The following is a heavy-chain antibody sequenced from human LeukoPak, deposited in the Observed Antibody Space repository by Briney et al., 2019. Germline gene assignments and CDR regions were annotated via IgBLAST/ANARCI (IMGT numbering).Heavy chain of an antibody. CDR1: GGSISSSSYY. J-gene: IGHJ3*02. CDR2: INHSGST. D-gene: IGHD3-16*01. CDR3: ARVTLSGPWAAFDI. V-gene: IGHV4-39*07. Sequence: PSETLSLTCTVSGGSISSSSYYWGWIRQPPGKGLEWIGEINHSGSTNYNPSLKSRVTISVDTSKNQFSLKLSSVTAADTAVYYCARVTLSGPWAAFDIWGQGTRVSVSS.